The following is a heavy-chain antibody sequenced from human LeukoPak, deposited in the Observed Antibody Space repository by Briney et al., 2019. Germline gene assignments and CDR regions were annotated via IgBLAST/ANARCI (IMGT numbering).Heavy chain of an antibody. Sequence: GGSLRLSCAASGFTFSSYSMSWVRQAPGKGLEWVSYISSSSSTIYYADSVKGRFTISRENAKNSLYLQMNSLRAGDTAVYYCARGQIWRYGSGSYYQPFDYWGQGTLVTVSS. CDR3: ARGQIWRYGSGSYYQPFDY. CDR1: GFTFSSYS. D-gene: IGHD3-10*01. J-gene: IGHJ4*02. CDR2: ISSSSSTI. V-gene: IGHV3-48*01.